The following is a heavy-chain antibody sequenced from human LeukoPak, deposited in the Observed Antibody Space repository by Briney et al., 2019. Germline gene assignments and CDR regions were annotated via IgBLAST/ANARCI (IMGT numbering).Heavy chain of an antibody. CDR3: ARNDILAGYCFDS. D-gene: IGHD3-9*01. V-gene: IGHV4-39*07. CDR2: IYYSGST. CDR1: GGFISSSSYY. Sequence: SETLSLTCTVSGGFISSSSYYWGWIRQPPGKGLERIGSIYYSGSTYYNPSLKSRVTISVDTSKNQFSLMLTSVTAADTALYYCARNDILAGYCFDSWGPGTLVTVSS. J-gene: IGHJ4*02.